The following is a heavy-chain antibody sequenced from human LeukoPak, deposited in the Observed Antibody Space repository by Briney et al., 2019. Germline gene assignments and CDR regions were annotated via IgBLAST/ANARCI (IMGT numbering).Heavy chain of an antibody. J-gene: IGHJ4*02. CDR3: ARDLYYYGSGSYYFDY. D-gene: IGHD3-10*01. Sequence: ASVKVSCKASGYTFTGYYMHWVRPAPGQGHEWMGRINPNSGGTNYAQKFQGRVTMTRDTSISTAYMELSRLRSDDTAVYYCARDLYYYGSGSYYFDYWGQGTLVTVSS. CDR2: INPNSGGT. V-gene: IGHV1-2*06. CDR1: GYTFTGYY.